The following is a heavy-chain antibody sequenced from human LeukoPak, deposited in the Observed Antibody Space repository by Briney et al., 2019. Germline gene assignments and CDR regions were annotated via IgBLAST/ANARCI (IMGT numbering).Heavy chain of an antibody. J-gene: IGHJ4*02. CDR2: INHSGST. CDR3: ARTFRESYYDFWSGYSTLDC. Sequence: PSETLSLTCAVYGGSFSGYYWSWIRQPPGKGLEWIGEINHSGSTNYNPSLKSRVTISVDTSKNQFSLKLSSVTAADTAVYYCARTFRESYYDFWSGYSTLDCWGQGTLVTVSS. D-gene: IGHD3-3*01. CDR1: GGSFSGYY. V-gene: IGHV4-34*01.